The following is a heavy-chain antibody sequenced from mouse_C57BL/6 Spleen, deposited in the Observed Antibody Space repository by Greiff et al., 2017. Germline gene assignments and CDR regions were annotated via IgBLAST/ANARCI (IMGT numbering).Heavy chain of an antibody. J-gene: IGHJ4*01. D-gene: IGHD1-1*01. CDR3: ARDGHDSTTGNAMDY. V-gene: IGHV5-4*01. CDR1: GFTFSSYA. Sequence: DVQLQESGGGLVKPGGSLKLSCAASGFTFSSYAMSWVRQTPEKRLEWVATISDGGSYTYYPDNVKGRFTISRDNAKNNLYLQMSHLKSEDTAMYYCARDGHDSTTGNAMDYWGQGTSVTVSS. CDR2: ISDGGSYT.